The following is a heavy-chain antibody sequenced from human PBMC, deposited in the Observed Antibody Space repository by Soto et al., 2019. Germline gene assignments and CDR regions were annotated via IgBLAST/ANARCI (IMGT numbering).Heavy chain of an antibody. CDR3: AKDDYYDSSGYYLGEEA. CDR2: ISGSGSST. Sequence: GGSLRLSCAASGFTFSSYSMNWVRQAPGKGLEWVSVISGSGSSTYYADSVKGRFTISRDNSKNTLYVQMNSLRAEDTAVYYCAKDDYYDSSGYYLGEEAWGQGTMVTVSS. J-gene: IGHJ3*01. CDR1: GFTFSSYS. V-gene: IGHV3-23*01. D-gene: IGHD3-22*01.